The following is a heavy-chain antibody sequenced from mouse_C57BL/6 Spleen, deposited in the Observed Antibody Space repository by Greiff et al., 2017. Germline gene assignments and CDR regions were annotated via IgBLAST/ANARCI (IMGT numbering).Heavy chain of an antibody. CDR1: GYTFTSYW. J-gene: IGHJ4*01. CDR3: ARDYYGSSYDAMDY. Sequence: QVQLKQPGAELVKPGASVKMSCKASGYTFTSYWITWVKQRPGQGLAWIGDIYPGSGSTNYNEKFKSKATLTVDTSSSAAYMQLSSLTSEDSAVYYCARDYYGSSYDAMDYWGQGTSVTVSS. CDR2: IYPGSGST. D-gene: IGHD1-1*01. V-gene: IGHV1-55*01.